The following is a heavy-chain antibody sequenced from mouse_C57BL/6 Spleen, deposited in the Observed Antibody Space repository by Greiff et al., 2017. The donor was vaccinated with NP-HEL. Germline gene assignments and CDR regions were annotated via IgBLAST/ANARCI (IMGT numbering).Heavy chain of an antibody. CDR3: ATRQRREEGFAY. CDR2: ILPGSGST. CDR1: GYTFTGYW. J-gene: IGHJ3*01. Sequence: VKLLESGAELMKPGASVKLSCKATGYTFTGYWIEWVKQRPGHGLEWIGEILPGSGSTNYNEKFKGKATLTADTSSNTAYMQLSSLTTEDSAIYYCATRQRREEGFAYWGQGTLVTVSA. V-gene: IGHV1-9*01. D-gene: IGHD3-2*02.